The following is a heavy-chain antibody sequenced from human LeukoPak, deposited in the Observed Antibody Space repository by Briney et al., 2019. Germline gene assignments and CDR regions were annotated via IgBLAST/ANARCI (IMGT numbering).Heavy chain of an antibody. J-gene: IGHJ5*02. CDR1: GYTFTSYG. CDR2: ISAYNGNT. CDR3: ARDPGFIAAAGRWFDP. Sequence: GASVKVSCKASGYTFTSYGISWVRQAPGQGLEWMGWISAYNGNTNYAQRLQGRVTMTTDTSTSTAYMELRSLRSDDTAVYYCARDPGFIAAAGRWFDPWGQGTLVTVSS. V-gene: IGHV1-18*01. D-gene: IGHD6-13*01.